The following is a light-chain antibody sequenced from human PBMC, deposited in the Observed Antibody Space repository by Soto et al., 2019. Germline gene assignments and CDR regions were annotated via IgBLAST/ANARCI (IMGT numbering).Light chain of an antibody. CDR3: QPYSTTPTWR. J-gene: IGKJ1*01. CDR1: HIFFSRFRNKNY. V-gene: IGKV4-1*01. Sequence: DVLMSQSPAYLTLSLCERATINVKSSHIFFSRFRNKNYLGWFQQKPGQTPRLLIYWASTRESGVSDRFSGSGSGTDFTLTINSLQAEDVAVYYCQPYSTTPTWRFGQRTKV. CDR2: WAS.